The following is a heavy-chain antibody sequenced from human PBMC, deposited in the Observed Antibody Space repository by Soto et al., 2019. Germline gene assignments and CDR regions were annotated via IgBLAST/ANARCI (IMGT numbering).Heavy chain of an antibody. CDR2: ISRTRTYI. V-gene: IGHV3-21*01. Sequence: LRLSCAASGFTFSTYTMNWVRQAPGKGLEWVSSISRTRTYIYYADSVKGRFTISRDDAKNSLYLQMHSLRAEDTAVYYCVRVANDLNYFDYWGQGALVTVSS. J-gene: IGHJ4*02. CDR1: GFTFSTYT. CDR3: VRVANDLNYFDY.